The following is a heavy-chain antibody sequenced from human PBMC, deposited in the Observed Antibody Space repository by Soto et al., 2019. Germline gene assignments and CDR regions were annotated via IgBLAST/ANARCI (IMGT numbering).Heavy chain of an antibody. V-gene: IGHV1-69*04. CDR2: IIPILGIA. J-gene: IGHJ3*02. Sequence: SVKVSCKASGGTFSSYTISWVRQAPGQGLEWMGRIIPILGIANYAQKFQGRVTITADKSTSTAYMELSSLRSEDTAVYYCVRDGILSSSSPAFDIWGQGTMVTVSS. D-gene: IGHD6-6*01. CDR1: GGTFSSYT. CDR3: VRDGILSSSSPAFDI.